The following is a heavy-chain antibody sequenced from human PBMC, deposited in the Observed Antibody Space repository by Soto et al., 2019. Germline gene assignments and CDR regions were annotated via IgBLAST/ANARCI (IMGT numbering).Heavy chain of an antibody. D-gene: IGHD3-22*01. CDR2: IWYDGSNK. J-gene: IGHJ4*02. CDR3: ARDHRYYYDSSGPLPGPY. Sequence: GGSLRLSCAASGLTFSSYGMHWVRQAPGKGLEWVAVIWYDGSNKYDADSVKGRFTISRDNSKNTLFLQMNRLRAEDTAVYYCARDHRYYYDSSGPLPGPYWGQGTLVTVSS. CDR1: GLTFSSYG. V-gene: IGHV3-33*01.